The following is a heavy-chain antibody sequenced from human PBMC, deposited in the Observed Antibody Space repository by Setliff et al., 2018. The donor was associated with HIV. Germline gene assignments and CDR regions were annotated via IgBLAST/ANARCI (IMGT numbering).Heavy chain of an antibody. CDR2: INWSGSTT. J-gene: IGHJ5*02. CDR3: ARGAFLEYLWFDP. CDR1: GFTFDDYG. D-gene: IGHD3-3*02. V-gene: IGHV3-20*04. Sequence: GGSLRLSCVVSGFTFDDYGMSWVRQTPGAGLEWLSDINWSGSTTGYADSVKGRFTISRDNAKNTVYLQINSLRVEDTALYYCARGAFLEYLWFDPWGQGTLVTVSS.